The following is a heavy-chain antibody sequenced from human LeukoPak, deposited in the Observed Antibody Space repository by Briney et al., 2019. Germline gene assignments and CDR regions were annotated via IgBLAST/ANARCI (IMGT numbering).Heavy chain of an antibody. CDR3: ARDGVYSSKPRSYFDY. Sequence: SQTLSLTCAISGDSVSSNSAAWNWIRQSPSRGLEWLGRTYYRSKWYNDYAVSVKSRITINPDTSKNQFSLQLNSVTPEDTAVYYCARDGVYSSKPRSYFDYWGRGTLVTVSS. J-gene: IGHJ4*02. CDR2: TYYRSKWYN. D-gene: IGHD6-13*01. V-gene: IGHV6-1*01. CDR1: GDSVSSNSAA.